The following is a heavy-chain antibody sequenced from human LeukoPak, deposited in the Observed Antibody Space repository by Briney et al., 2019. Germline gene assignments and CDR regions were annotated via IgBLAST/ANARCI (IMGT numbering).Heavy chain of an antibody. Sequence: GGSLRLSCAASGFTFSSYAMSWVRQAPGKGLEWVSAISGSGGSTYYADSVKGRFTISRDNSKNTLYLQMNSLRAEDTAVYYCAKVGAAVIGAKSGNWFDPWGRGTLVTVSS. D-gene: IGHD3-22*01. J-gene: IGHJ5*02. CDR2: ISGSGGST. CDR1: GFTFSSYA. CDR3: AKVGAAVIGAKSGNWFDP. V-gene: IGHV3-23*01.